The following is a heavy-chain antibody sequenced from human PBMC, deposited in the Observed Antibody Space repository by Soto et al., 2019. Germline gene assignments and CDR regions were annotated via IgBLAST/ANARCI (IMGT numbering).Heavy chain of an antibody. Sequence: GESLKISCKGSGYSFTSYWIGWVRQVPGKGLEWMGIIYTGDSDTRYSPSFQGQVTISADKSISTAYLQWSSLKASDTAIYYCAIRGASQGLNFWRQGTLVTGSS. CDR3: AIRGASQGLNF. V-gene: IGHV5-51*01. D-gene: IGHD3-16*01. CDR2: IYTGDSDT. J-gene: IGHJ4*02. CDR1: GYSFTSYW.